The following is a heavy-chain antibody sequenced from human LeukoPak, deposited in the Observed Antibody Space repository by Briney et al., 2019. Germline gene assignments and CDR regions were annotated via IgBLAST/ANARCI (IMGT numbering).Heavy chain of an antibody. CDR2: ISGSGGST. V-gene: IGHV3-23*01. Sequence: GVSLRLSCAASGFTFSSYAMSWVRQAPGKGLEWVSAISGSGGSTYYADSVKGRFTISRDNSKNTLYLQMNSLRAEDTAVYYCAKALSYGSGPYYFDYWGQGTLVTVSS. J-gene: IGHJ4*02. D-gene: IGHD3-10*01. CDR1: GFTFSSYA. CDR3: AKALSYGSGPYYFDY.